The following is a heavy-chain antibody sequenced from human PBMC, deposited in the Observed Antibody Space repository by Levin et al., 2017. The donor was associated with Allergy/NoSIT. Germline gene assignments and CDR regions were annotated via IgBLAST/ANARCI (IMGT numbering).Heavy chain of an antibody. CDR3: AKDWAGLVVTSPYYYGLDV. V-gene: IGHV3-13*01. CDR1: GFTFRNYD. D-gene: IGHD3/OR15-3a*01. J-gene: IGHJ6*02. Sequence: GESLKISCTASGFTFRNYDMHWVRQVTGKPLEWVSAIGAGFDTYYLGSVKGRFTISRDNSKHTVYLQMNSLRTEDTAVYYCAKDWAGLVVTSPYYYGLDVWGQGTTVTVSS. CDR2: IGAGFDT.